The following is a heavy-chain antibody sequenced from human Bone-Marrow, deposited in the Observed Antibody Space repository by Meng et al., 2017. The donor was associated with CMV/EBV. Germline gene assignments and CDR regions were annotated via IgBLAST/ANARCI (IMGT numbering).Heavy chain of an antibody. V-gene: IGHV1-2*02. D-gene: IGHD6-19*01. CDR3: ARSSGWSRFDH. CDR1: GYTLIDYY. CDR2: INPSDDT. J-gene: IGHJ4*02. Sequence: VQQVQSGAEVKKPRASVKVSCKASGYTLIDYYIPWVRQAPGQWLEWMGWINPSDDTNYAQNYQGRVTMTRDMSINTVYMELSRLTSDDTAVYYCARSSGWSRFDHWGQGTLVTVSS.